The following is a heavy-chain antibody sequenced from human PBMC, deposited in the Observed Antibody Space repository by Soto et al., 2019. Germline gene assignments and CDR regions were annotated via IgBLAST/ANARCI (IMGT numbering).Heavy chain of an antibody. CDR1: GYKVSTWHNFTSYW. D-gene: IGHD3-3*01. Sequence: PGESLKISCMGSGYKVSTWHNFTSYWIAWVRQMPGEGLEWMGIIYPGDSDTRYSPSFQGQVTISADKSISTAYLQWSSLKASDTAMYYCARSGYPKPWFDPWGQGTLVTVSS. V-gene: IGHV5-51*01. J-gene: IGHJ5*02. CDR2: IYPGDSDT. CDR3: ARSGYPKPWFDP.